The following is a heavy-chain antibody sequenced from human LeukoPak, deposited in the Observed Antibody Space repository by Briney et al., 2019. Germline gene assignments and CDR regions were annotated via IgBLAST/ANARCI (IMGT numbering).Heavy chain of an antibody. CDR2: IAGGGDT. Sequence: PGGSLRLSCAASGFTFSSYEMNWVRQAPGKGLEWVSSIAGGGDTYYVDSVKGRFTVSRDNSKNTLYLQINSLTADDTALYYCAKGKAAGAVDWFDPWGQGTLVTVSS. V-gene: IGHV3-23*01. D-gene: IGHD6-13*01. CDR3: AKGKAAGAVDWFDP. J-gene: IGHJ5*02. CDR1: GFTFSSYE.